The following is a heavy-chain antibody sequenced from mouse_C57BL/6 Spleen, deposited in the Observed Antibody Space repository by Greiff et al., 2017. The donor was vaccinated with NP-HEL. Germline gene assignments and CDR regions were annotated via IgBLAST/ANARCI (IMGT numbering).Heavy chain of an antibody. J-gene: IGHJ2*01. CDR3: ARITTVARDY. CDR2: IYPRSGNT. Sequence: VQGVESGAALARPGASVKLSCKASGYTFTSYGISWVKQRTGQGLEWIGEIYPRSGNTYYNEKFKGKATLTADKSSSTAYMELRSLTSEDSAVYFCARITTVARDYWGQGTTLTVSS. D-gene: IGHD1-1*01. CDR1: GYTFTSYG. V-gene: IGHV1-81*01.